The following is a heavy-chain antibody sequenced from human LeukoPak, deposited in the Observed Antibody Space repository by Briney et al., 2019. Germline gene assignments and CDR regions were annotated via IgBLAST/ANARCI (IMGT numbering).Heavy chain of an antibody. D-gene: IGHD2-2*01. V-gene: IGHV3-21*01. J-gene: IGHJ4*02. CDR1: GFTFSSYS. CDR2: ISSSSSYI. CDR3: ARLVVPGEFDY. Sequence: GGSLRLSCAASGFTFSSYSMNWVRQAPGKGLEWVSSISSSSSYIYYADSVKGRFTISRDNAKNSLYLQMNSLRAEDTAVYYCARLVVPGEFDYWGQGTLVTVSS.